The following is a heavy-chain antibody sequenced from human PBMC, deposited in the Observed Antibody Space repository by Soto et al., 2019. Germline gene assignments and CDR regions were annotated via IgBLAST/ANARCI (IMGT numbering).Heavy chain of an antibody. J-gene: IGHJ4*02. CDR2: MNPNSGNK. D-gene: IGHD3-3*01. Sequence: GASVKVSCKASGYTFTSYDINWVRQATGQGLEWMGWMNPNSGNKGYAQKFKGRVNMTRNTSISTAYMELSSLRSEDMVVYSCARARPDYDFWSGPEVVPLRNDYWSQGTLVTVSS. CDR3: ARARPDYDFWSGPEVVPLRNDY. V-gene: IGHV1-8*01. CDR1: GYTFTSYD.